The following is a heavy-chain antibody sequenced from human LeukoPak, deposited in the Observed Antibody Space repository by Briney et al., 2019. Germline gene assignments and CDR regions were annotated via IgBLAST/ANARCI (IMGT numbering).Heavy chain of an antibody. D-gene: IGHD3-16*02. CDR1: GYTFTAYY. CDR3: AKTPLGDLSNFDY. J-gene: IGHJ4*02. V-gene: IGHV1-2*02. Sequence: VASVKVSCKAPGYTFTAYYIHWVRQAPGQGLQWEGWISPNSGGTGYAQNFQGRVTMTRDTSISTAYMELSRLRSDDTAVYYCAKTPLGDLSNFDYWGQGTLVTVSS. CDR2: ISPNSGGT.